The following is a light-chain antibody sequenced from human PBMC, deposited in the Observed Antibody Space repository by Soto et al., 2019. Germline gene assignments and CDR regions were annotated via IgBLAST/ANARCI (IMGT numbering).Light chain of an antibody. CDR1: ISNVGAGYD. CDR3: QSYDSSLSAVV. CDR2: GNN. J-gene: IGLJ3*02. Sequence: QSVLTQPPSVSGAPGQRVTISCIGSISNVGAGYDVHWYQQLPGAAPKLLISGNNNRPSGVPDRFSGSKSGTSASLAIAGLQAEDEADYYCQSYDSSLSAVVFGGGTMVTVL. V-gene: IGLV1-40*01.